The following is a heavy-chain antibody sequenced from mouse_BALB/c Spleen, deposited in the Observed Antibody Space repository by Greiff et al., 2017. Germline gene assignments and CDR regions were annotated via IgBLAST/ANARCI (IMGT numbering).Heavy chain of an antibody. CDR3: ARGAYGGSWYFDV. Sequence: EVKLVESGGGLVQPGGSLRLSCATSGFTFTDYYMSWVRQPPGKALEWLGFIRNKANGYTTEYSASVKGRFTISRDNSQSILYLQMNTLRAEDSATFYCARGAYGGSWYFDVWGAGITVTVSS. CDR1: GFTFTDYY. J-gene: IGHJ1*01. D-gene: IGHD1-2*01. V-gene: IGHV7-3*02. CDR2: IRNKANGYTT.